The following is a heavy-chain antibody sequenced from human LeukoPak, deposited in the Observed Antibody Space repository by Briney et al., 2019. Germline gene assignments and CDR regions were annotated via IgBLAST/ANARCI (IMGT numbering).Heavy chain of an antibody. Sequence: ASVKVSCKASGYTFTNYDINWVRQASGQELEWLGWISPYSGTTGSAQKFQGRVTMTRNSSISTAYLEMSRLTSEDTAVYYCARALDTTVLLGAYWGQGTPVTVSS. D-gene: IGHD1-1*01. CDR2: ISPYSGTT. CDR1: GYTFTNYD. J-gene: IGHJ4*02. V-gene: IGHV1-8*01. CDR3: ARALDTTVLLGAY.